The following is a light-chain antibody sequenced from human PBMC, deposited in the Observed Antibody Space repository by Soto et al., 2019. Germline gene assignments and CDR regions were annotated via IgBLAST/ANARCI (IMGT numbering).Light chain of an antibody. CDR2: SAS. CDR1: RGIGNA. Sequence: DIQMTQSPSSLSASVGDRVTITCRPSRGIGNALAWYQRKPGTVPKLLIHSASTLQSGVPSRFSGSGSGTDFTLTISSLEPEDVASYYCQKYDSAPTFGPGTKVDI. J-gene: IGKJ1*01. V-gene: IGKV1-27*01. CDR3: QKYDSAPT.